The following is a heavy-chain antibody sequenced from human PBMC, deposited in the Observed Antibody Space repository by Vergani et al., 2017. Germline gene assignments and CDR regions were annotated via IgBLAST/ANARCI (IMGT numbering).Heavy chain of an antibody. V-gene: IGHV4-34*01. CDR2: IDHTGRP. CDR3: ARVNTESNGHLYYYYYMDV. D-gene: IGHD2-8*01. Sequence: QVQLQQWGGGLLKPSETLSLTCVVTGGSFTSYHWTWIRQSPGEGLGWVGDIDHTGRPEYNPSLKRRLTMSVDKSRNQFSLTVNSVTATDTAIYFCARVNTESNGHLYYYYYMDVWGQGTAVTVS. CDR1: GGSFTSYH. J-gene: IGHJ6*03.